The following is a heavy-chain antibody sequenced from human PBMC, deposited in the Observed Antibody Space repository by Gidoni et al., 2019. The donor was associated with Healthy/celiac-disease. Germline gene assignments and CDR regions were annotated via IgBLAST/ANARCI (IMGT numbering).Heavy chain of an antibody. CDR3: ARVATVVTETRADAFDI. Sequence: QVQLVQSGAEVKKPGSSVKVSCKASGGTFSSYAISGVRQAPGQGLEWMGGIIPIFGTANYAQKFQGRVTITADKSTSTAYMELSSLRSEDTAVYYCARVATVVTETRADAFDIWGQGTMVTVSS. CDR1: GGTFSSYA. D-gene: IGHD2-15*01. CDR2: IIPIFGTA. J-gene: IGHJ3*02. V-gene: IGHV1-69*06.